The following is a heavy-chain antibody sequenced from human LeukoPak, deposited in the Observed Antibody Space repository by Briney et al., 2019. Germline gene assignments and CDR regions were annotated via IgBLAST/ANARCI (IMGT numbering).Heavy chain of an antibody. CDR3: AKSGNPKVAGNFDY. D-gene: IGHD6-19*01. CDR2: ISWNSGSI. CDR1: GFTFDDYA. V-gene: IGHV3-9*03. J-gene: IGHJ4*02. Sequence: PGRSLRLSCAASGFTFDDYAMHWVRQAPGKGLEWVSGISWNSGSIGYADSVKGRFTISRDNAKNSLYLQMNSLRAEDMALYYCAKSGNPKVAGNFDYWGQGTMATVSS.